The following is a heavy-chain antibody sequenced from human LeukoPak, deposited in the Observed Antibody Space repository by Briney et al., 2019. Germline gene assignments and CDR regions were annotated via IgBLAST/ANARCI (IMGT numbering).Heavy chain of an antibody. CDR3: AKAYYDYVWGSYRYFCAFDI. V-gene: IGHV3-43*02. CDR1: GFTFDDYA. Sequence: PGGSLRLSCAASGFTFDDYAMHCVRQAPGKGLEWVSLISGDGGRTHYADSVKGRFTISRDNSKNSLYLQMNSLRTEDTAFYYCAKAYYDYVWGSYRYFCAFDIWGQGTMVTVSS. J-gene: IGHJ3*02. D-gene: IGHD3-16*02. CDR2: ISGDGGRT.